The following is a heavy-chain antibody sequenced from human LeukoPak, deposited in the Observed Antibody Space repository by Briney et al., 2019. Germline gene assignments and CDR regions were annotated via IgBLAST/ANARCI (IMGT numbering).Heavy chain of an antibody. V-gene: IGHV4-59*01. D-gene: IGHD6-19*01. CDR1: GGSISSYY. Sequence: SETLSLTCTVSGGSISSYYWSWIRQPPGKGLEWIGYIYYSGSTNYNPSLKSRVTISVDTSKNQISLKLSSVAAADTAVYYCASQGIAVAGPPGSFDYWGQGTLVTVSS. CDR2: IYYSGST. CDR3: ASQGIAVAGPPGSFDY. J-gene: IGHJ4*02.